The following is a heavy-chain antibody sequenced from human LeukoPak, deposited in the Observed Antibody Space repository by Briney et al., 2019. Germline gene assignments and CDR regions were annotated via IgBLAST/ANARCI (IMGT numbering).Heavy chain of an antibody. CDR1: GYTFTNYG. CDR2: INPSGGST. J-gene: IGHJ4*02. CDR3: ARPSSLYGGTSEDY. V-gene: IGHV1-46*01. Sequence: ASVMVSCKASGYTFTNYGISWVRQAPGQGLEWMGIINPSGGSTSYAQKFQGRVTMTRDTSTSTVYMELSSLQASDTAMYYCARPSSLYGGTSEDYWGQGTLVTVSS. D-gene: IGHD4-23*01.